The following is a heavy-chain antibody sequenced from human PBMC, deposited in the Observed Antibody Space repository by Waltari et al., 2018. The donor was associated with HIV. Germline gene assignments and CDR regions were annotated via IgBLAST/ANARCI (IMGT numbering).Heavy chain of an antibody. CDR1: GYTFTSHD. CDR3: ARLLRGFSYGGAFDL. Sequence: QAQLVQSGAEVKKPGASVTVSCKASGYTFTSHDINWVRQATGQGVEWMGWMNPNMGNTGYAQMFQGRGTMTRNTSINTAYMELSSLKSEDTAVYYCARLLRGFSYGGAFDLWGQGTVVIVSS. CDR2: MNPNMGNT. D-gene: IGHD5-18*01. V-gene: IGHV1-8*01. J-gene: IGHJ3*01.